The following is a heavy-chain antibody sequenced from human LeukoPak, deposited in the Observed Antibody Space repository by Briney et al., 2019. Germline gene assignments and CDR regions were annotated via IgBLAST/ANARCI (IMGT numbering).Heavy chain of an antibody. CDR2: NYNSGST. V-gene: IGHV4-4*02. D-gene: IGHD6-13*01. J-gene: IGHJ4*02. Sequence: PSETLSLTCAVSGGSISSSSWWSWVRQPPGKGLEWIGENYNSGSTNYNPSLKSRVTISVDKSKNKISLKLNTVTAAETAVHHGARAEQRRSVWYPYWGQGTLATVSS. CDR3: ARAEQRRSVWYPY. CDR1: GGSISSSSW.